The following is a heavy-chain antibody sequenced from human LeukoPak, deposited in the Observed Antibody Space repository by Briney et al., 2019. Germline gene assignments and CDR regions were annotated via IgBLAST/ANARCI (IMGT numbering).Heavy chain of an antibody. CDR1: GGSISSYY. CDR2: IYTSGST. CDR3: ARQYSGSYYSFDY. J-gene: IGHJ4*02. Sequence: SETLSLTCTDSGGSISSYYWSWIRQPPGKGLEWIGYIYTSGSTNYNPSLKSRVTISVDTSKNQFSLKLSSVTAADTAVYYCARQYSGSYYSFDYWGQGTLVTVSS. V-gene: IGHV4-4*09. D-gene: IGHD1-26*01.